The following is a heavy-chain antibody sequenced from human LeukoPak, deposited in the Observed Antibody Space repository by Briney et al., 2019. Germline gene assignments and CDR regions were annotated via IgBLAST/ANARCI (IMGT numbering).Heavy chain of an antibody. Sequence: SETLSLTCTVSGGSIISNYWSWIRQSAGTGLEWIGRIYGSGITDYNPSLKSRVTMSLDTSRKQFSLRLTSVTAADTAVYYCARLKFYDSTGYSPGHYMDVWGKGTTVSVFS. D-gene: IGHD3-22*01. V-gene: IGHV4-4*07. CDR3: ARLKFYDSTGYSPGHYMDV. CDR1: GGSIISNY. J-gene: IGHJ6*03. CDR2: IYGSGIT.